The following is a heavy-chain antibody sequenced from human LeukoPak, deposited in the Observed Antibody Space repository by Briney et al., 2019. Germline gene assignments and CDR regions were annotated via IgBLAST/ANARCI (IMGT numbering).Heavy chain of an antibody. Sequence: ASVKVSCKASGYTFTRNDINWVRQAPGQGLEWMGWMNPNSGKTVYAQKFQGRVTMARNTSISTAYMELSSLRSDDTAVYYCARGRLATIGGFWVYWGQGTLVTVSS. J-gene: IGHJ4*02. CDR2: MNPNSGKT. D-gene: IGHD5-24*01. CDR3: ARGRLATIGGFWVY. CDR1: GYTFTRND. V-gene: IGHV1-8*01.